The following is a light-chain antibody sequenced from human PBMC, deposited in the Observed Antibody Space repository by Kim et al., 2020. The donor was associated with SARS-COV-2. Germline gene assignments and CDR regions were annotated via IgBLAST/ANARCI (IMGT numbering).Light chain of an antibody. CDR2: WAS. Sequence: SAAINYKSSQCVLYSSNNKNYLAWYQQKVEQPPKVLICWASTRESGVPNRFSGSGSGTDFTLTISSLQAEDVAVYYCQQYYDTPHSFGQGTKLEI. J-gene: IGKJ2*03. V-gene: IGKV4-1*01. CDR3: QQYYDTPHS. CDR1: QCVLYSSNNKNY.